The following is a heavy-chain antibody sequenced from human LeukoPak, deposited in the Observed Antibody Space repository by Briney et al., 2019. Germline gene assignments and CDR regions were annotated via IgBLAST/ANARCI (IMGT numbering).Heavy chain of an antibody. CDR2: IYYSGST. CDR1: GGSISSYY. J-gene: IGHJ5*02. CDR3: ARTYDILTGYPNWFDP. Sequence: SETLSLTCTVSGGSISSYYWSWIRQPPGKGLEWIGYIYYSGSTNYNPSLKSRVTISVDTSKNQLSLKLSSVTAADTAVYYCARTYDILTGYPNWFDPWGQGTLVTVSS. V-gene: IGHV4-59*01. D-gene: IGHD3-9*01.